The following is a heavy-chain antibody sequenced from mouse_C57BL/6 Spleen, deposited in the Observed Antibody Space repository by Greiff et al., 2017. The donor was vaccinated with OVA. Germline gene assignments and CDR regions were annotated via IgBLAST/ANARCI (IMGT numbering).Heavy chain of an antibody. V-gene: IGHV1-80*01. D-gene: IGHD2-3*01. CDR2: IYPGDGDT. J-gene: IGHJ4*01. Sequence: VQLQQSGAELVKPGASVKISCKASGYAFSSYWMNWVKQRPGKGLEWIGQIYPGDGDTNYNGKFKGKATLTADKSSSTAYMQLSSLTSEDSAVYFCARGGYDGYYGLYYYAMDYWGQGTSVTVSS. CDR1: GYAFSSYW. CDR3: ARGGYDGYYGLYYYAMDY.